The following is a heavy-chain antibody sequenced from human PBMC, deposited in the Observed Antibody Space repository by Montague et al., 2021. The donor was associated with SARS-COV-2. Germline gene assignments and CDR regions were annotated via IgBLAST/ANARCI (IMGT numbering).Heavy chain of an antibody. CDR2: IFHNGDS. Sequence: ETLSLTCLVSGGTISTDNLYWYWAWIRQPPGKGLEWIGSIFHNGDSYYNPSLNTRVTISIDTSRNLFSLSLTSVTAPDTAVYYCARHVSNLRAAVDYFDYWGQGTPVTVSS. CDR3: ARHVSNLRAAVDYFDY. D-gene: IGHD5/OR15-5a*01. J-gene: IGHJ4*02. V-gene: IGHV4-39*01. CDR1: GGTISTDNLYWY.